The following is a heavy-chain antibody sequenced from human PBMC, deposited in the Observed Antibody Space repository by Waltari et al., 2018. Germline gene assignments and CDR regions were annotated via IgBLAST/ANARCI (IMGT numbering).Heavy chain of an antibody. D-gene: IGHD3-3*01. V-gene: IGHV3-53*01. CDR3: ARVRYAWNFDFWSGAYNWFDP. CDR1: GFTVSSNY. Sequence: EVQLVESGGGLIQPGGSLRLSCAASGFTVSSNYMSWVRQAPGKGLDWGAVIYSGGRTYYADSVKGRFTISRDNSKNTLYLQMNSLRAEDTAVYYCARVRYAWNFDFWSGAYNWFDPWGQGTLVTVSS. CDR2: IYSGGRT. J-gene: IGHJ5*02.